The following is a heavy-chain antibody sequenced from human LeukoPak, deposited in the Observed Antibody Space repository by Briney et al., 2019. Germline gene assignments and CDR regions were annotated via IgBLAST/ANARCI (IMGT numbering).Heavy chain of an antibody. CDR2: VYYNGAT. D-gene: IGHD6-13*01. J-gene: IGHJ4*02. V-gene: IGHV4-39*07. CDR3: ARDGTGDSSSPAH. CDR1: GGSVSSSSYY. Sequence: SETLSLTCTVSGGSVSSSSYYWGWIRQPPGKALEWIGTVYYNGATRYNPSLNSRATISVDTSRNQFSLKLNSMTAADTAVYYCARDGTGDSSSPAHWGQGTLVTVSS.